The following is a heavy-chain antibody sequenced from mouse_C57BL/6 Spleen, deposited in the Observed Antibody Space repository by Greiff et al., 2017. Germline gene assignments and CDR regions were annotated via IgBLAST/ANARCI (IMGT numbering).Heavy chain of an antibody. CDR1: GFSLTSYG. Sequence: VKVVESGPGLVQPSQSLSITCTVSGFSLTSYGVHWVRQSPGKGLEWLGVIWSGGSTDYNAAFISRLSISKDNSKSQVFFKMNSLQADDTAIYYCATAYYSKRNYAMDYWGQGTSVTVSS. CDR3: ATAYYSKRNYAMDY. J-gene: IGHJ4*01. CDR2: IWSGGST. V-gene: IGHV2-2*01. D-gene: IGHD2-5*01.